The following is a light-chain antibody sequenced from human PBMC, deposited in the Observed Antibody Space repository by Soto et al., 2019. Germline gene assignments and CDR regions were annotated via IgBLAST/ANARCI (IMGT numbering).Light chain of an antibody. CDR1: SSDVGGYNY. CDR2: EVS. V-gene: IGLV2-8*01. Sequence: QSALTQPPSASGSPGQSVTISCTGTSSDVGGYNYVSWYQQHPGKAPKLMIYEVSKRPSGVPDRFSGSKSGNTASLTVSGLQAEDEADYYCSSYAGGTNMVFGTGTRSPS. J-gene: IGLJ1*01. CDR3: SSYAGGTNMV.